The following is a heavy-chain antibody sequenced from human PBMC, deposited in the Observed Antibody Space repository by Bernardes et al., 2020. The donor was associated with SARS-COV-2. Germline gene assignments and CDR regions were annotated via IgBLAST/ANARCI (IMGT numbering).Heavy chain of an antibody. CDR2: IYYTGST. CDR1: GASIGRYY. J-gene: IGHJ4*02. Sequence: SETLSLTYTVSGASIGRYYWSWIRQPPGKGLEWIGYIYYTGSTNYNPSLKSRVTMSIGTSKTQFSLKLSSVTAADTAVYYCARHPPREWAVLGEFDYWGQGTLVTVSS. D-gene: IGHD1-26*01. CDR3: ARHPPREWAVLGEFDY. V-gene: IGHV4-59*08.